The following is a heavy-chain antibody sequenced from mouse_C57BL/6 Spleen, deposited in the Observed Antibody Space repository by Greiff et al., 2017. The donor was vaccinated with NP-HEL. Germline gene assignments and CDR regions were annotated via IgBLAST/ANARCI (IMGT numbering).Heavy chain of an antibody. J-gene: IGHJ1*03. D-gene: IGHD4-1*01. CDR2: ISYDGSN. CDR1: GYSITSGYY. CDR3: ARAVGLWYFDV. Sequence: EVHLVESGPGLVKPSQSLSLTCSVTGYSITSGYYWNWIRQFPGNKLEWMGYISYDGSNNYNPSLKNRISITRDTSKNQFFLKLNSVTTEDTATYYCARAVGLWYFDVWGTGTTVTVSS. V-gene: IGHV3-6*01.